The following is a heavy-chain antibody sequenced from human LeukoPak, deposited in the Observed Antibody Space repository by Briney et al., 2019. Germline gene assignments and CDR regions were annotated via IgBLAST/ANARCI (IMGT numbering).Heavy chain of an antibody. Sequence: ASVKVSCKASAYTFTSYGISWVRQAPGQGLEWMGWISAYNGNTNYAQKFQGRVTMTTDTSTSTAYTELRSLRSDDTAVYYCARASESGWREFDYWGQGTLVTVSS. CDR3: ARASESGWREFDY. CDR2: ISAYNGNT. J-gene: IGHJ4*02. CDR1: AYTFTSYG. D-gene: IGHD6-19*01. V-gene: IGHV1-18*01.